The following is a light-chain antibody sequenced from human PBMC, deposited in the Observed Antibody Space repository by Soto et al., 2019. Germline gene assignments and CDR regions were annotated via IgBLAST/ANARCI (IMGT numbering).Light chain of an antibody. V-gene: IGLV3-1*01. J-gene: IGLJ1*01. CDR1: KLGDTY. CDR2: EDS. CDR3: QAWDSSSYV. Sequence: SYELTQPPSVSVSPGQTASITCSGDKLGDTYTCWYQQKPGQSPVLVMYEDSKRPSGIPERFSGSNSGNTATLTISGTQAMDEADYYCQAWDSSSYVFGTGTKLTVL.